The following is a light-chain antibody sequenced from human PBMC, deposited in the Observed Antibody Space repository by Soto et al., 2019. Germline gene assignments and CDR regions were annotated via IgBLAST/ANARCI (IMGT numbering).Light chain of an antibody. CDR2: DAS. CDR1: QSVSSN. J-gene: IGKJ1*01. V-gene: IGKV3-15*01. CDR3: QQYNNWPRT. Sequence: EIVMKQSPATLSVSPCERASLSCRASQSVSSNLAWYQQKPGQAPRLLIYDASTRATDIPARFSGSGSGTEFTLTISSLQSEDFAVYYCQQYNNWPRTFGQGTKVDIK.